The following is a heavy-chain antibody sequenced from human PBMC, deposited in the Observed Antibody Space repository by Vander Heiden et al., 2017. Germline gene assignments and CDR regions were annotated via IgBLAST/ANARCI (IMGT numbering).Heavy chain of an antibody. V-gene: IGHV3-30*04. CDR1: VFAFSSYA. Sequence: QVPLVASAGGVVQPGRSLRLSCAASVFAFSSYAMHWVRQAPGKGLEWVAVISYDGRNKYYADSVKGRFTISRDNSKNTLYLQMNSLRAEDTAVYYCAREGYYDSSGYYYDFDYWGQGTLVTVSS. J-gene: IGHJ4*02. CDR3: AREGYYDSSGYYYDFDY. CDR2: ISYDGRNK. D-gene: IGHD3-22*01.